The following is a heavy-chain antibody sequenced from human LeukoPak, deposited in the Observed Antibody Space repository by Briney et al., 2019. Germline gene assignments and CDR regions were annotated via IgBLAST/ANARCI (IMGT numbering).Heavy chain of an antibody. D-gene: IGHD3-16*01. CDR2: ISYTGST. J-gene: IGHJ5*02. Sequence: SETLSLTCTVSGASIRSSYWSWIRQPPGKGLEWIGYISYTGSTNYNPSLKSRVTISVDTSRNLFSLKLTSVTAADTAVYFCARDFGETSLPNWFDPWGQGTLVIVSS. CDR1: GASIRSSY. V-gene: IGHV4-59*12. CDR3: ARDFGETSLPNWFDP.